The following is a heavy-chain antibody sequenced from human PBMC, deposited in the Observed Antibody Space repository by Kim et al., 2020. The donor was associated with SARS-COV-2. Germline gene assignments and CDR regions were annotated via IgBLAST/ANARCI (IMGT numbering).Heavy chain of an antibody. Sequence: DYVTGRFTISRDNSKNILYLEINNLRGEDTAVYYCAKDRFGIVGTWDYFDYWGQGTLVTVSS. J-gene: IGHJ4*02. CDR3: AKDRFGIVGTWDYFDY. V-gene: IGHV3-23*01. D-gene: IGHD5-12*01.